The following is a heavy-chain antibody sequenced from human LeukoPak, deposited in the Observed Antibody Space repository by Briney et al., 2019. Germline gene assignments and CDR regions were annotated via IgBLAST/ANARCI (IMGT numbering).Heavy chain of an antibody. CDR3: ARSTGTTVEYFQH. V-gene: IGHV4-59*08. D-gene: IGHD1-7*01. Sequence: SETLSLTCTVSGGSISSYYWSWIRQPPGKGLEWIGYIYYSGSTNYNPSLKSRVAISVDTSKNQFSLKLSSVTAADTAVYYCARSTGTTVEYFQHWGQGTLVTVSS. J-gene: IGHJ1*01. CDR1: GGSISSYY. CDR2: IYYSGST.